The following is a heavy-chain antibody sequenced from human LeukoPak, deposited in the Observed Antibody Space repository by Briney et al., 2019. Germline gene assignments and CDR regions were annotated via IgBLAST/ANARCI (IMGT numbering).Heavy chain of an antibody. CDR2: IYYSGST. D-gene: IGHD3-16*01. Sequence: SETLSLTCTVSGGSISSYYWSWIRQPPGKGLEWIGYIYYSGSTNYNPSLKSRVTISVDTSKNQFSLKLSSVTAADTAVYYCAREKFNYDLLHYFDYWGQGTLVTVSS. CDR1: GGSISSYY. V-gene: IGHV4-59*01. CDR3: AREKFNYDLLHYFDY. J-gene: IGHJ4*02.